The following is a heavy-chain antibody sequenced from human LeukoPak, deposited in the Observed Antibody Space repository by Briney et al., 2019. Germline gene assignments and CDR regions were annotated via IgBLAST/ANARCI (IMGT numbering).Heavy chain of an antibody. Sequence: ASVKVSCKASGYTFTGYYMHWVRQAPGQGLEWMGIINPSGGSTDYAQKFQGRVTMTRNTSISTAYMELSSLRSEDTAVYYCARVPHGIDLDYWGQGTLVTVSS. CDR2: INPSGGST. D-gene: IGHD1-14*01. V-gene: IGHV1-46*01. J-gene: IGHJ4*02. CDR1: GYTFTGYY. CDR3: ARVPHGIDLDY.